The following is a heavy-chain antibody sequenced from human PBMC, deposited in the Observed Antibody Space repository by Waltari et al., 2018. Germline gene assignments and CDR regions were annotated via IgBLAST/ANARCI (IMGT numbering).Heavy chain of an antibody. CDR3: ARVPTGNDDFWSGIFDY. D-gene: IGHD3-3*01. V-gene: IGHV4-59*01. CDR1: GGSISSYY. J-gene: IGHJ4*02. CDR2: IYYSGST. Sequence: QVQLQESGPGLVKPSETLSLTCTVSGGSISSYYWSWIRQPPGKGLEWIGYIYYSGSTTYNPSLKSRVTISVDTSKNQFSLKLSSVTAADTAVYYCARVPTGNDDFWSGIFDYWGQGTLVTVSS.